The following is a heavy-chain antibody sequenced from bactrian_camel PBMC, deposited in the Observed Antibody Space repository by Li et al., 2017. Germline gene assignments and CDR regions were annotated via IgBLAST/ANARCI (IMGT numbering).Heavy chain of an antibody. D-gene: IGHD3*01. CDR2: FYTGGKYK. J-gene: IGHJ4*01. CDR1: GFTFGTHR. Sequence: VQLVESGGGLVQPGGSLRLSCEATGFTFGTHRMSWVRQAPGKGLEWMSTFYTGGKYKYYADSVKGRFTISHDKSKNTAYLQMNDLKPEDTAMYYCAVEPIYCPWFWDSDITKYKQFGQGTQVTVS. V-gene: IGHV3S6*01.